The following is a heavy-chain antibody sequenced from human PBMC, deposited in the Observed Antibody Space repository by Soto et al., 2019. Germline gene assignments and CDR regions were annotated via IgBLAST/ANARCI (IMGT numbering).Heavy chain of an antibody. J-gene: IGHJ3*02. CDR3: ARDIGAYYDSSGYYFGAFDI. Sequence: PGGSLRLSCAASGFTFSSYAMHWVRQAPGKGLEWVAVISYDGSNKYYVDSVKGRFTISRDNSKNTLYLQMNSLRAEDTAVYYCARDIGAYYDSSGYYFGAFDIWGQGTMVTVSS. CDR2: ISYDGSNK. CDR1: GFTFSSYA. V-gene: IGHV3-30-3*01. D-gene: IGHD3-22*01.